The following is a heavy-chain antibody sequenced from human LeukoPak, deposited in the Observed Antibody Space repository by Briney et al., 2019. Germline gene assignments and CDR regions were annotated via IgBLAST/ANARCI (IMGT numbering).Heavy chain of an antibody. Sequence: GGSLRLSCAASGFTFSSYSMNWVRQAPGKGLEWVSSISSSSYIYYADSVKGRFTISRDNAKNSLYLQMNSLRAEDTAVYYCARGGGGSNDAFDIWGQGTMVTVSS. V-gene: IGHV3-21*01. CDR2: ISSSSYI. CDR3: ARGGGGSNDAFDI. D-gene: IGHD3-16*01. J-gene: IGHJ3*02. CDR1: GFTFSSYS.